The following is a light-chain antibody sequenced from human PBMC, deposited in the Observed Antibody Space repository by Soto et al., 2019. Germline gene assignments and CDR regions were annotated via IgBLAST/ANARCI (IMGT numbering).Light chain of an antibody. CDR3: CSYARNRLYV. Sequence: QSAPTQPASVSGSPGQSITISCTGTSSDVGGYNFVSWYQKKPGKAPKLLIYEVTHRPSGISDRFSGSKSGNTASLAITGLQDEDEASYYCCSYARNRLYVFGSGTKVTVL. CDR2: EVT. CDR1: SSDVGGYNF. V-gene: IGLV2-14*01. J-gene: IGLJ1*01.